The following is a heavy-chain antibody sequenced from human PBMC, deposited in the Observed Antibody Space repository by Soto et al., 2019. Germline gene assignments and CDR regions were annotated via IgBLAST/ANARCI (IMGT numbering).Heavy chain of an antibody. CDR1: GFTFSSYA. CDR3: AKGSRFGEFNTSI. Sequence: EVQLLESGGGLVQPGGSLRLSCAASGFTFSSYAMSWVRQAPGKGLEWVSAISGSGGSTYYADSVKGRFTISRDNSTNTLYLQMNSMSAEDTAVYYCAKGSRFGEFNTSIWGQGTMVTVSS. D-gene: IGHD3-10*01. J-gene: IGHJ3*02. CDR2: ISGSGGST. V-gene: IGHV3-23*01.